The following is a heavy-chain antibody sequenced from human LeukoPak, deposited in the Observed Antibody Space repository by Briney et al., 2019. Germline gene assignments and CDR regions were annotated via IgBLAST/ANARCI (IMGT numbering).Heavy chain of an antibody. CDR1: GFTFSSYG. Sequence: GGSLRLSCAASGFTFSSYGMHWVRQAPGKGLEWVAFIRCDGSNKYYADSVKGRLTISRDNSKKPLYLQMKSLGAEDTAVYYCAKDAPNYYGSGSYPDYCGQGTLVTVSS. CDR2: IRCDGSNK. J-gene: IGHJ4*02. V-gene: IGHV3-30*02. CDR3: AKDAPNYYGSGSYPDY. D-gene: IGHD3-10*01.